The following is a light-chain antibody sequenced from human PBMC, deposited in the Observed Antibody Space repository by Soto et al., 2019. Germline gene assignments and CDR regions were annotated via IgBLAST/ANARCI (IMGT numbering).Light chain of an antibody. CDR2: DVS. V-gene: IGLV2-14*01. Sequence: QSALTQPASVSGSPGQSITISCTGTSSDVGGYNYVSWYQQHPGKAPKLMIYDVSNRPSGVSNRFSGSKSGNTASLTISGLQPEDEADYYCSYYTSSRPLVVFGRGTKLTVL. CDR1: SSDVGGYNY. J-gene: IGLJ2*01. CDR3: SYYTSSRPLVV.